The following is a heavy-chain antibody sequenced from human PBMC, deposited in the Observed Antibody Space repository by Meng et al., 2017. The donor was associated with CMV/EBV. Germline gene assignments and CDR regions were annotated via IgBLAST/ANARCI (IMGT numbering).Heavy chain of an antibody. D-gene: IGHD3-16*02. J-gene: IGHJ6*02. CDR1: GFTFDDYA. V-gene: IGHV3-9*01. Sequence: SLKISCAASGFTFDDYAMHWVRQAPGKGLEWVSGISWNSGSIGYADSVKGRFTISRDNAKNSLYLQMNSLRAEDTALYYCATGTGLSGDYYYGMDVWGQGTTVTVSS. CDR2: ISWNSGSI. CDR3: ATGTGLSGDYYYGMDV.